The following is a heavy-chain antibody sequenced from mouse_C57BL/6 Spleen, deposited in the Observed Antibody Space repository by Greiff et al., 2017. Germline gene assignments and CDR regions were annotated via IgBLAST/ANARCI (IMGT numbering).Heavy chain of an antibody. Sequence: QVQLQQSGAELVRPGTSVKVSCKASGYAFTNYLIAWVKQRPGQGLEWIGVINPGSGGTNYNEKFKGKATLTADKSSSTAYMQLSSLTSEDSAVYFCARSAYYYGSSYFDYWGQGTTLTVSS. CDR3: ARSAYYYGSSYFDY. CDR2: INPGSGGT. D-gene: IGHD1-1*01. CDR1: GYAFTNYL. J-gene: IGHJ2*01. V-gene: IGHV1-54*01.